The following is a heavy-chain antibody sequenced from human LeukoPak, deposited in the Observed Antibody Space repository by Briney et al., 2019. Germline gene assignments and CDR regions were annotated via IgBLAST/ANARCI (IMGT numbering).Heavy chain of an antibody. CDR2: TYNSGST. Sequence: SETLSLTCPVSGGSIGSDYWSWIRQPPGKGLEWIGYTYNSGSTNYNPSLKSRVTISVDTSKNQFSLKLSSVTAADTAVYYCASKVTGTPQAGNWFDPWGQGTLVTVSS. CDR1: GGSIGSDY. CDR3: ASKVTGTPQAGNWFDP. D-gene: IGHD1-20*01. V-gene: IGHV4-59*12. J-gene: IGHJ5*02.